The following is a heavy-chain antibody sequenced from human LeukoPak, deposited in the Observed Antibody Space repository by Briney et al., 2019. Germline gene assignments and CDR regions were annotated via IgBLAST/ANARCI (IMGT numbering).Heavy chain of an antibody. CDR2: IIPIFGTA. J-gene: IGHJ6*03. CDR3: ARGLTPHSSGWYPGGYYYYYYMDV. CDR1: GITFSSYA. V-gene: IGHV1-69*13. Sequence: SVNVSCKASGITFSSYAISWVRPAPGQGIEWMGGIIPIFGTANFAQKFQGRVTITADESTSTAYTELSSLRSEDTAVYYCARGLTPHSSGWYPGGYYYYYYMDVWGKGTTVTISS. D-gene: IGHD6-19*01.